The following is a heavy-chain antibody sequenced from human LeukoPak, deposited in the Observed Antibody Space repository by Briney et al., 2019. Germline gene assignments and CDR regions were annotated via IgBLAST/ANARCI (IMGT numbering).Heavy chain of an antibody. Sequence: SETLSLTCTLSGGSISSSTYYWGWIRQPPGKWLEWIGSVYYSGSTYHNPSLKSRVTITVDTSKNQFSLKLSSVTAADTAVYYCARIRNYYHYMDVWGKGTTVTVSS. J-gene: IGHJ6*03. CDR1: GGSISSSTYY. CDR3: ARIRNYYHYMDV. D-gene: IGHD3-3*02. CDR2: VYYSGST. V-gene: IGHV4-39*01.